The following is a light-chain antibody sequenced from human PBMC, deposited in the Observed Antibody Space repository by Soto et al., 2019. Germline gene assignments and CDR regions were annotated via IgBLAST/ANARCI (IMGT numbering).Light chain of an antibody. CDR1: QSVSRR. Sequence: DIQMTQSPSTLSASVGDRVTITCRASQSVSRRLAWYQQRPGKAPNLLIYDASTLKSGVPSRFSGSGSGTEFTLTLSSLQPDDFATYYCQHYNSPSPWTFGQGTKVDTK. CDR3: QHYNSPSPWT. J-gene: IGKJ1*01. CDR2: DAS. V-gene: IGKV1-5*01.